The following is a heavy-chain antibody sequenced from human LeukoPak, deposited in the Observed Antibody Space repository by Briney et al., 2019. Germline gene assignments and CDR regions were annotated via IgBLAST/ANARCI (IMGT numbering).Heavy chain of an antibody. CDR3: ARGGTGTESYYDY. D-gene: IGHD1-7*01. CDR1: GGSFSGYY. J-gene: IGHJ4*02. CDR2: INHSGST. V-gene: IGHV4-34*01. Sequence: EPSETLSLTCAVYGGSFSGYYWSWIRQPPGKGLEWIGEINHSGSTNYNPSLKSRVTISVDTSKNQFSLKLSSVTAADTAVYCCARGGTGTESYYDYWGQGTLVTVSS.